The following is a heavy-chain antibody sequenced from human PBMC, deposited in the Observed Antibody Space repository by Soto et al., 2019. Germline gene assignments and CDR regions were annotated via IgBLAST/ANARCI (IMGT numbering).Heavy chain of an antibody. CDR3: ARDLGYYDSSGYCDY. CDR1: GFTFSDYY. CDR2: ISSSDNII. J-gene: IGHJ4*02. V-gene: IGHV3-11*01. D-gene: IGHD3-22*01. Sequence: QVQLVESGGGLVKPGGSLRLSCATSGFTFSDYYMSWIRQAPGKGLEWVSYISSSDNIIYYADSVKGRFTISRDNGKNSLYLQMNSLRAEDTAVYYCARDLGYYDSSGYCDYWGQGTLVTVSS.